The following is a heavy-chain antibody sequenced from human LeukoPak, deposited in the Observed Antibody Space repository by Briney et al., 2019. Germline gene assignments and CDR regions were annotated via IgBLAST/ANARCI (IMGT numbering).Heavy chain of an antibody. V-gene: IGHV4-31*03. J-gene: IGHJ5*02. CDR1: GGSIRSAGYY. Sequence: PSQTLSLTCTVSGGSIRSAGYYWSWIRQHPGKGLEWIGYIYYSGSTYYNPSLKSRVTISVDTSKNQFSLKLTSVTAADTAVLYCARGWGYGDRDWFDPWGQGTLVTVSS. CDR3: ARGWGYGDRDWFDP. CDR2: IYYSGST. D-gene: IGHD4-17*01.